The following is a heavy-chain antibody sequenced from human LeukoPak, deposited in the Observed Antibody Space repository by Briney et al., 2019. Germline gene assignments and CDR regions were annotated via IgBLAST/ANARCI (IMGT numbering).Heavy chain of an antibody. D-gene: IGHD3-9*01. CDR3: AGTSISYYDILTGPKSFDY. J-gene: IGHJ4*02. CDR2: IYYSGST. V-gene: IGHV4-39*01. Sequence: SETLSLTCTVSGGSISSSSYYRGWIRQPPGKGLEWIGSIYYSGSTYYNPSLKSRVTISVDTSKNQFSLKLSSVTAADTAVYYCAGTSISYYDILTGPKSFDYWGQGTLVTVSS. CDR1: GGSISSSSYY.